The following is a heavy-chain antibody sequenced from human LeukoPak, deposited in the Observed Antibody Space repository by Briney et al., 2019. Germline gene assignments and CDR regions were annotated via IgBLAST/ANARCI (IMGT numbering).Heavy chain of an antibody. Sequence: PSETLSLTCTVSGGSISSNYWSWIRQPPGKGLECIGYIYYSGSTNYNPSLKSRITISVDTSKNQFSLKLSSVTAADTAMYYCAGTAMVPAAMHTWCFDLWGRGTLVTVSS. CDR3: AGTAMVPAAMHTWCFDL. CDR1: GGSISSNY. V-gene: IGHV4-59*01. J-gene: IGHJ2*01. CDR2: IYYSGST. D-gene: IGHD2-2*01.